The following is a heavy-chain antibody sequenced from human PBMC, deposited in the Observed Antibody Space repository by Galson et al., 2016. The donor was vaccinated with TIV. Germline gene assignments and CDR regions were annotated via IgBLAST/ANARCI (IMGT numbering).Heavy chain of an antibody. J-gene: IGHJ3*01. CDR2: INTGNGNT. V-gene: IGHV1-3*04. Sequence: SVKVSCKASGYSFTNYNIHWVRQAPGQGLEWMGWINTGNGNTKYSQKLKGIVTLSGDTSATTAYMELNRLTSEDMDAYYCARGIVVASKAFDVWGQGTMVTVSS. CDR1: GYSFTNYN. CDR3: ARGIVVASKAFDV. D-gene: IGHD1-26*01.